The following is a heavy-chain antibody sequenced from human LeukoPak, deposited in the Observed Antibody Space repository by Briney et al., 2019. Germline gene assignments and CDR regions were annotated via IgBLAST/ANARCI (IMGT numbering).Heavy chain of an antibody. Sequence: GGSLRLSCTASGFPFSSYWMSWVRQAPGKGLEWVSTISGSGDSTYYADSVKGRFTISRDSSRNSLYLQMNSLRAEDTAVYYCARGGQWQRMIYWGQGTLVIVSS. CDR1: GFPFSSYW. CDR2: ISGSGDST. V-gene: IGHV3-23*01. D-gene: IGHD5-12*01. CDR3: ARGGQWQRMIY. J-gene: IGHJ4*02.